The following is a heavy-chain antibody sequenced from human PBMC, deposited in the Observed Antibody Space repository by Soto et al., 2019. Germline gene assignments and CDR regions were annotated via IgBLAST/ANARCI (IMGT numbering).Heavy chain of an antibody. V-gene: IGHV4-61*01. CDR1: GSSVSSGSYY. CDR3: ARDVVDCIGGSCYIHYYYYGMDV. CDR2: IYYSGST. D-gene: IGHD2-15*01. J-gene: IGHJ6*02. Sequence: QVQLQESGPGLVKPSETLSLTCTVSGSSVSSGSYYWSWIRQPPGKGLEWIGYIYYSGSTNYNPSLKNRVTILVDTSKNQFSLKLSSVIAADTAVYYCARDVVDCIGGSCYIHYYYYGMDVWGQGTTVTVSS.